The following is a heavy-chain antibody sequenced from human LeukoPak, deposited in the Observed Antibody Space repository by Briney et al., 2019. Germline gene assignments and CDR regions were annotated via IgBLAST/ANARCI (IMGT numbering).Heavy chain of an antibody. V-gene: IGHV4-59*11. CDR3: ARFRAPWGGRYYYYYGMDV. D-gene: IGHD7-27*01. Sequence: SETLSLTCAVSGASMRDHYWTWIRQPPGKGLEWIGYIYYSGSTNYNPSLKSRVTISVDTSKNQFSLKLSSVTAADTAVYYCARFRAPWGGRYYYYYGMDVWGQGTTVTVSS. CDR1: GASMRDHY. CDR2: IYYSGST. J-gene: IGHJ6*02.